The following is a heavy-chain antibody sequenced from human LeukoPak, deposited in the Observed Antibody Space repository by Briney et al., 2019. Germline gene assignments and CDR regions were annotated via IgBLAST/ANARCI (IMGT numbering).Heavy chain of an antibody. Sequence: GGSLRLSCAASGFTFSSYAMHWVRQAPGKGLEWVAVISYDGSNKYYADSVKGRFTISRDNSKNTLYLQMNSLRAEDTAVYYCAKDGEWDWGQGTLVTVSS. CDR3: AKDGEWD. CDR2: ISYDGSNK. J-gene: IGHJ4*02. D-gene: IGHD2-8*01. V-gene: IGHV3-30-3*01. CDR1: GFTFSSYA.